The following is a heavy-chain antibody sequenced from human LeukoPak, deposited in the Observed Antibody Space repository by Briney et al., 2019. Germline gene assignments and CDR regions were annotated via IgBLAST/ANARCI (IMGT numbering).Heavy chain of an antibody. Sequence: ASVKVSCKASGYTFTGYYMHWVRQAPGQGLEWMGWINPNSGGTNYAQKFQGRVTMTRDTSISTAYMELSRLRSDDTAVYYCARGRPSPVIRIIMVRQDAFDIWGQGTMVTVSS. V-gene: IGHV1-2*02. CDR3: ARGRPSPVIRIIMVRQDAFDI. D-gene: IGHD3-10*01. CDR1: GYTFTGYY. J-gene: IGHJ3*02. CDR2: INPNSGGT.